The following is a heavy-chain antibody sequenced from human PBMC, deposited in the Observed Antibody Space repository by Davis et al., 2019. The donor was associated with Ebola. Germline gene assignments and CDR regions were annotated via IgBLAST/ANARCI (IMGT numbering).Heavy chain of an antibody. Sequence: PGGSLRLSCAASGFTVSSNYMSWVRQAPGKGPVWVAHINSDGTTTNYADSVKGRFTVTRVNSRNTLYLQMNSLTDADTAAYYCARGSLTTGTANWGRGTLVTVSA. CDR1: GFTVSSNY. V-gene: IGHV3-74*01. CDR3: ARGSLTTGTAN. CDR2: INSDGTTT. D-gene: IGHD3-9*01. J-gene: IGHJ4*02.